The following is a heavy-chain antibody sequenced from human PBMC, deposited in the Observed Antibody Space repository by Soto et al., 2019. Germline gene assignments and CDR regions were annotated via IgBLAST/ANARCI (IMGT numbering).Heavy chain of an antibody. J-gene: IGHJ4*02. CDR2: IYSSRTT. CDR1: GGSISSGGYF. CDR3: ARDPYYFDSSGYYHYFDY. D-gene: IGHD3-22*01. V-gene: IGHV4-30-4*01. Sequence: PSETLSLTCAVSGGSISSGGYFWSWIRQPPGKGLEWIGYIYSSRTTYYNPSLKSRITISVDTSKNQFSLKLNSVTAADTAVYFCARDPYYFDSSGYYHYFDYWGQGTLVTVSS.